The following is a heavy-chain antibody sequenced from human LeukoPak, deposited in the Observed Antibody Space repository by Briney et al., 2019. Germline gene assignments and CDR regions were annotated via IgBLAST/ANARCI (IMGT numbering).Heavy chain of an antibody. CDR2: INGDNGNT. V-gene: IGHV1-3*01. D-gene: IGHD3-9*01. Sequence: ASVNVSCKASVYIFTTYAKRWVRQAPGQRLEWMGRINGDNGNTKYSQKFQGRVTITRDTSAYTAYMELRSLSSADTAEYFCARAPYDILTGYSLNWFDPWGQGTLVTVSS. J-gene: IGHJ5*02. CDR3: ARAPYDILTGYSLNWFDP. CDR1: VYIFTTYA.